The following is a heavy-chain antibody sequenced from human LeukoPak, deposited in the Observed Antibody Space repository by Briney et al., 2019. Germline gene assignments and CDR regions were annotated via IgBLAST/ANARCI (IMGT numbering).Heavy chain of an antibody. Sequence: SVKVSCKASGGTFSSYAISWVRQAPGQGLEWMGGIIPIFGTANYAQKFQGRVTITADEFTSTAYMELSSLRSEDTAVYYCARDMAGTTGTGNDAFDIWGQGTMVTVSS. D-gene: IGHD1-1*01. CDR2: IIPIFGTA. CDR3: ARDMAGTTGTGNDAFDI. J-gene: IGHJ3*02. V-gene: IGHV1-69*01. CDR1: GGTFSSYA.